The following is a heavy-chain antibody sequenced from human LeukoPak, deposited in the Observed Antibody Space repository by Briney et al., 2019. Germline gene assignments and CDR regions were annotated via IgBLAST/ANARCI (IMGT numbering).Heavy chain of an antibody. D-gene: IGHD1-14*01. CDR2: IKQDGSEK. CDR3: ARERVHRASDP. Sequence: GGSLRLSCAASVFPLSSYWMSGVRQAPGKGLEWVANIKQDGSEKYYVDSVKGRFTISRDNAQNSLYLQMNSLRAEDTAVYYYARERVHRASDPWGQGTLVTVSS. CDR1: VFPLSSYW. J-gene: IGHJ5*02. V-gene: IGHV3-7*01.